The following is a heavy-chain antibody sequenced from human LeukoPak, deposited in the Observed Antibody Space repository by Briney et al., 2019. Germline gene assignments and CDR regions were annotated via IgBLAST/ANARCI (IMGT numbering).Heavy chain of an antibody. V-gene: IGHV3-23*01. J-gene: IGHJ4*02. Sequence: GGSLRLSCAASGFTFSNYAMTWVRRAPGKGLEWVSGISNSGVSTYYADSVKGRFSISRDNSKNTLYLQMNSLRAEDTAVYYCAKGLRLGELSSGFDYWGQGTLVTVSS. D-gene: IGHD3-16*02. CDR2: ISNSGVST. CDR3: AKGLRLGELSSGFDY. CDR1: GFTFSNYA.